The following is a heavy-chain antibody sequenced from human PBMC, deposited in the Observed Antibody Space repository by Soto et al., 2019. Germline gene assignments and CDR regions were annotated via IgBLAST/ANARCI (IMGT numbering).Heavy chain of an antibody. D-gene: IGHD1-1*01. Sequence: QVQLQESGPGLVKPSETLSLTCTVSGASISGFYWSWIQKSAGKGLEWIRRIYATGPTDYNPSLKSRVMMSVDTSKKQFSLKLRSATAAETAVYYCVRDGTKTLRDWFDPWGQGISVTVSA. CDR1: GASISGFY. CDR2: IYATGPT. J-gene: IGHJ5*02. CDR3: VRDGTKTLRDWFDP. V-gene: IGHV4-4*07.